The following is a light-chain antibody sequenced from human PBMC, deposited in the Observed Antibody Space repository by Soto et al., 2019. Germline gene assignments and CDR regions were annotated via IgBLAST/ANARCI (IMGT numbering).Light chain of an antibody. CDR2: AAS. CDR3: QQGLSLQWT. CDR1: QNIKNY. J-gene: IGKJ1*01. V-gene: IGKV1-39*01. Sequence: DIQVTQSPSSLSASVGDRVTITCRASQNIKNYLNWYQRKPGTAPRLLIYAASNLQSGVPSRFSASGSGTDFALNISSLQHDDFGTYYCQQGLSLQWTLGQGTKVDIK.